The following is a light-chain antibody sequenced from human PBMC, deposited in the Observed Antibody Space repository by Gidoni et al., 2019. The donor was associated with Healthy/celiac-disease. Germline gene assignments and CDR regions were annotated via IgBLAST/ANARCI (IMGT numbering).Light chain of an antibody. J-gene: IGKJ4*01. V-gene: IGKV1-39*01. CDR1: QSISSY. Sequence: DFQMTQSPSSLSASVGDRVTITCRASQSISSYLNWYQQKPGKAPKLLIYAASSLQSGVPSRFSGSGSGTDFTLTISSLQPEDFATYYCQQSYSTQTFGGXTKVEIK. CDR2: AAS. CDR3: QQSYSTQT.